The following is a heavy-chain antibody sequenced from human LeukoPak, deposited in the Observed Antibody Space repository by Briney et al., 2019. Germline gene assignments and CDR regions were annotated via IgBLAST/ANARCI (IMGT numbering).Heavy chain of an antibody. J-gene: IGHJ3*02. D-gene: IGHD3-22*01. V-gene: IGHV3-48*01. CDR3: ARAPSFRYYDSSAFDI. Sequence: PGGSLRLSCAASGFTFSSYSMNWVRQAPGKGLEWVSYISSSSSTIYYADSVKGRITISRDNAKNSLYLQMNSLRAEDTAVYYCARAPSFRYYDSSAFDIWGQGTMVTVSS. CDR1: GFTFSSYS. CDR2: ISSSSSTI.